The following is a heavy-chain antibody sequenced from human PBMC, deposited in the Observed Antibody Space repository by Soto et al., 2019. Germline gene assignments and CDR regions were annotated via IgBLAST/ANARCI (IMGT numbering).Heavy chain of an antibody. J-gene: IGHJ5*02. CDR1: GYSISSGYY. V-gene: IGHV4-38-2*02. D-gene: IGHD6-19*01. Sequence: KPSETLSLTCAVSGYSISSGYYWGWIRQPPGKGLEWIGSIYHSGSTYYNPSLKSRVTISVDTSKNQLSLKLSSVTAADTAVYYCARDPSHSSGWFDPWGQGTLVTVSS. CDR2: IYHSGST. CDR3: ARDPSHSSGWFDP.